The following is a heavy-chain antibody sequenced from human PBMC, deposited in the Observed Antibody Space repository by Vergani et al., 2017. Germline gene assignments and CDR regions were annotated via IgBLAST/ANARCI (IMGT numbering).Heavy chain of an antibody. CDR1: GGSISSYY. V-gene: IGHV4-59*01. CDR2: IYYSGST. D-gene: IGHD3/OR15-3a*01. J-gene: IGHJ6*02. Sequence: QVQLQESGPGLVKPSETLSLTCTVSGGSISSYYWSWIRQPPGKGLEWIGYIYYSGSTNYNPSLKSRVTISVDTSKNQFSLKLSSVTAADTAVYYCARDRGWTGYYDYGMDVWGQGTTVTVSS. CDR3: ARDRGWTGYYDYGMDV.